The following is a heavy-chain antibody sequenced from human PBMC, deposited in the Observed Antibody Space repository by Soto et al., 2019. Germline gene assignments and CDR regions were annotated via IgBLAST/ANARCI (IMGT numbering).Heavy chain of an antibody. D-gene: IGHD1-26*01. CDR3: ARDPAPGHEGGWFDP. J-gene: IGHJ5*02. CDR1: GFTFSSYG. CDR2: IWYDGSNK. Sequence: GGSLRLSCAASGFTFSSYGMHWVRQAPGKGLEWVAVIWYDGSNKYYADSVKGRFTISRDNSKNTLYLQMNSLRAEDTAVYYCARDPAPGHEGGWFDPWGQGTLVTVSS. V-gene: IGHV3-33*01.